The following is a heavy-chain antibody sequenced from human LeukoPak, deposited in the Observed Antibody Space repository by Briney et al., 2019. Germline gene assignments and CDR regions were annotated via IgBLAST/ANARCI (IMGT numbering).Heavy chain of an antibody. V-gene: IGHV4-39*07. Sequence: SETLSLTCTVSGGSISSSSYYWGWIRQPPGKGLEWIGSIYYSGSTYYNPSLKSRVTISVDTSKNQFSLKLSSVTAADTAVYYCARVGCSSTSCYIAFDIWGQGTMVTVSS. J-gene: IGHJ3*02. CDR1: GGSISSSSYY. CDR3: ARVGCSSTSCYIAFDI. CDR2: IYYSGST. D-gene: IGHD2-2*02.